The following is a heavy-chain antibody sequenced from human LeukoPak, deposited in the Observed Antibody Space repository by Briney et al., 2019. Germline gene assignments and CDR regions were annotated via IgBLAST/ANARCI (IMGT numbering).Heavy chain of an antibody. J-gene: IGHJ6*02. CDR3: AKELEMATIFRNYYYGMDV. Sequence: GGSLRLSCAASGFTFSSYAMSWVRQAPGEGLEGVSAISCSGGSTYYADSVTGRSTLSRANSKHTLYLQMNGLRAEDTAVYYCAKELEMATIFRNYYYGMDVWGQGTTVTVSS. D-gene: IGHD5-24*01. V-gene: IGHV3-23*01. CDR1: GFTFSSYA. CDR2: ISCSGGST.